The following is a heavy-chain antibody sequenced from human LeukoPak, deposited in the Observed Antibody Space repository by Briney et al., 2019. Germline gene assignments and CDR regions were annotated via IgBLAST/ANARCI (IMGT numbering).Heavy chain of an antibody. CDR1: GFTFDDYA. Sequence: PGGSLRLSCAASGFTFDDYAMHWVRQAPGKGLEWVSLISWDGGSTYYADSVKGRFAISRDNSKNSLYLQMNSLRAEDTALYYCAKDNRGYSYGQIDYWGQGTLVTVSS. J-gene: IGHJ4*02. CDR3: AKDNRGYSYGQIDY. CDR2: ISWDGGST. D-gene: IGHD5-18*01. V-gene: IGHV3-43D*03.